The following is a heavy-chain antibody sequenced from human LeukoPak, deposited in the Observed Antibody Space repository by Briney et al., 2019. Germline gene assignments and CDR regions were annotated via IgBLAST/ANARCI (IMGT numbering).Heavy chain of an antibody. CDR2: IYYSGST. J-gene: IGHJ4*02. CDR3: ARESRGGSYYFDY. V-gene: IGHV4-61*01. CDR1: GGSVSSGSYY. D-gene: IGHD1-26*01. Sequence: SETLSLTCTVSGGSVSSGSYYWSWIRQPPEKGLEWIEYIYYSGSTNYNPSLKSRVTISVDTSKNQFSLKLSSVTAADTAVYYCARESRGGSYYFDYWGQGTLVTVSS.